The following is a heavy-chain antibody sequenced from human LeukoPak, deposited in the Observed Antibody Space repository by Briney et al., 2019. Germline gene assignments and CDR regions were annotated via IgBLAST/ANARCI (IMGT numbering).Heavy chain of an antibody. CDR2: MRGDGGDI. Sequence: GESLRLSCTGSGFIFSRYGMVWVRQAPGKGLEWVSAMRGDGGDIRYTDSVKGRFTISRDNSKNTLYLQMNSLRVEDTAVYYCANDPNGDYIGAFDFWGQGTMVTVS. J-gene: IGHJ3*01. CDR3: ANDPNGDYIGAFDF. D-gene: IGHD4-17*01. CDR1: GFIFSRYG. V-gene: IGHV3-23*01.